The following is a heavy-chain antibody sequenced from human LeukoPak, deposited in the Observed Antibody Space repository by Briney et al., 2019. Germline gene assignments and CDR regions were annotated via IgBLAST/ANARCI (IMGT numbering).Heavy chain of an antibody. D-gene: IGHD3-10*01. V-gene: IGHV3-23*01. CDR2: ISDSGGRT. CDR1: GITLSNYG. Sequence: GGSLRLSCAVSGITLSNYGMSWVRQAPGKGLEWVASISDSGGRTNYADSVKGRFTISRDNPKNTLYLQMNSLRAEDTAVYFCAKRGVVIRLILVGFHKEAYYFDSWGQGALVTVSS. J-gene: IGHJ4*02. CDR3: AKRGVVIRLILVGFHKEAYYFDS.